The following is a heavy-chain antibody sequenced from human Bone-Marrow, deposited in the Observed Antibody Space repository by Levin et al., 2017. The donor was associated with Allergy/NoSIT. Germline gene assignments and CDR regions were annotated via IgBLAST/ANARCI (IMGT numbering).Heavy chain of an antibody. CDR1: GFTFSSYS. V-gene: IGHV3-48*04. J-gene: IGHJ4*02. Sequence: PAGGSLRLSCAASGFTFSSYSMNWVRQAPGRGLEWISYIRPDNDIRSYGDSVKGRFTISRDNAKNSLYLQMNSLRAADTAVYYCARDYSWSSDSWGQGTLVTVSS. CDR3: ARDYSWSSDS. CDR2: IRPDNDIR. D-gene: IGHD2-8*02.